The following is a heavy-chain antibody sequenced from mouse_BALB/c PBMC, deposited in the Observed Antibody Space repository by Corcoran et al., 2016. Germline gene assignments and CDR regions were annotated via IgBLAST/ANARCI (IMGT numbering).Heavy chain of an antibody. D-gene: IGHD1-1*01. Sequence: QIQLQQSGPERVKPGASVKISCKASGYTFTDYYIHWVKQKPGQGLEWIGWIYPGSGNTKYNEKFKGKATLTVDTSSSTAYMKLSSLTSEDTAVYFCARSGGSSYVAMDYLGQGTSVTVSS. CDR2: IYPGSGNT. V-gene: IGHV1-84*02. CDR1: GYTFTDYY. J-gene: IGHJ4*01. CDR3: ARSGGSSYVAMDY.